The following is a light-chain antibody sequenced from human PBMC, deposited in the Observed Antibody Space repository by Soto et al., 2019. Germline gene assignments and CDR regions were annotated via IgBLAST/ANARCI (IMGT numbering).Light chain of an antibody. CDR2: GNN. V-gene: IGLV1-40*01. Sequence: QSVLTQPPSVSGAPGQRVTIFCTGSRSDIGAGYDVNWYQQLPRTAPKLLIYGNNNRPSGVPDRFSGSKSGTSASLAITGLQPEDEADYFCQSHDIGVIIVFGTGTKVTVL. J-gene: IGLJ1*01. CDR1: RSDIGAGYD. CDR3: QSHDIGVIIV.